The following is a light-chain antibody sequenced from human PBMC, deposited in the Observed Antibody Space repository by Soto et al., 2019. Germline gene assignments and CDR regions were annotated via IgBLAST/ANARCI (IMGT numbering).Light chain of an antibody. Sequence: EIVMTQSPATLSVSPGGRATLSCRASQSIGDTLAWYQQKPGQAPRLLIYGASSRVTGFPARFSGSGSGTDFTLTISSLQSDDFAIYSCQQYNNWPLTFGGGTKVEIK. V-gene: IGKV3-15*01. CDR1: QSIGDT. J-gene: IGKJ4*01. CDR2: GAS. CDR3: QQYNNWPLT.